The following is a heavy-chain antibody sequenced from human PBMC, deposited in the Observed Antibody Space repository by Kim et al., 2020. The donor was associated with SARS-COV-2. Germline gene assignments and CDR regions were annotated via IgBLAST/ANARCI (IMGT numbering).Heavy chain of an antibody. V-gene: IGHV3-30*18. D-gene: IGHD6-19*01. Sequence: GKGLEWVAVISYDGSNKYYADSVKGRFTISRDNSKNTLYLQMNSLRAEDTAVYYCAKDILGIAVAGIHYWGQGTLVTVSS. CDR3: AKDILGIAVAGIHY. CDR2: ISYDGSNK. J-gene: IGHJ4*02.